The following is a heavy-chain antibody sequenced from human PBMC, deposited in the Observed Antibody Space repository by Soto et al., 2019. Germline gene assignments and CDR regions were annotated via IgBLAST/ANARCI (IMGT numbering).Heavy chain of an antibody. J-gene: IGHJ6*02. D-gene: IGHD3-22*01. V-gene: IGHV3-11*01. CDR3: ARLDGNDYDSSGYYYYYYGMDV. CDR2: ISSSGSTI. CDR1: GFTFSDYY. Sequence: QVQLVESGGGLVKPGGSLRLSCAASGFTFSDYYMSWIRQAPGKGLEWISYISSSGSTIYYADSVKGRFTISRDNARNSLYLQMNSLRAEDTAVYYCARLDGNDYDSSGYYYYYYGMDVWGPGNTVTVSS.